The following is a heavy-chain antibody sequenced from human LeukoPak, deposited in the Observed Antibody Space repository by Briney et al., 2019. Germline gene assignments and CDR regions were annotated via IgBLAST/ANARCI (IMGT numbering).Heavy chain of an antibody. CDR2: IYYSGST. D-gene: IGHD5-24*01. J-gene: IGHJ5*02. V-gene: IGHV4-59*01. CDR3: ASQRRDWGAHWFDP. Sequence: KTSETLSLTCTVSGGSITSYYWSWIRQPPGKGLEWIGYIYYSGSTNYSPSLKSRVTISVDTSKNQFSLKLSSVTAADTAVYYCASQRRDWGAHWFDPWGQGTLVTVSS. CDR1: GGSITSYY.